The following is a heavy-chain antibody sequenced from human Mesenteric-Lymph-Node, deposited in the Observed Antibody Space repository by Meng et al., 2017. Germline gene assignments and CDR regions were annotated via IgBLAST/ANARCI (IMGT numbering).Heavy chain of an antibody. V-gene: IGHV6-1*01. CDR3: ADMDRHL. CDR1: GDSVTSKIAA. D-gene: IGHD3/OR15-3a*01. J-gene: IGHJ4*02. Sequence: HLQQSRTELVKPPQTPSLTCAISGDSVTSKIAAWNWIRQSPSRGLEWLGRTYYRSKWYSDYALSLKNRVTINLDTSKHHVSLQLNSVTPEDTAVYYSADMDRHLWGQGTLVTVSS. CDR2: TYYRSKWYS.